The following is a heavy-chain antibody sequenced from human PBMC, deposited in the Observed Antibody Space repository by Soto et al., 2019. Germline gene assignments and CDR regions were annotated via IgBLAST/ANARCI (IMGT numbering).Heavy chain of an antibody. Sequence: QVQLVQSGAEVKKPGSSVKVSCKASGGTFSSYAISWVRQAPGQGLEWMGGIIPIFGTVNYAQKFQGRVTITADESTSTAYMELSSLRSEDTAVYYCARDRSRDGYNYRAFAIWGQGTMVTVCS. CDR1: GGTFSSYA. V-gene: IGHV1-69*01. D-gene: IGHD5-12*01. J-gene: IGHJ3*02. CDR2: IIPIFGTV. CDR3: ARDRSRDGYNYRAFAI.